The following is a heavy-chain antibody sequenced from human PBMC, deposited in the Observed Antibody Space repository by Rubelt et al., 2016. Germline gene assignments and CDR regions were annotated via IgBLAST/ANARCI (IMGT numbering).Heavy chain of an antibody. CDR2: VNTNSGCT. CDR1: GYTFSDYY. V-gene: IGHV1-2*02. D-gene: IGHD4/OR15-4a*01. Sequence: VQVVQSGPEVKKPGASVKVSCKASGYTFSDYYIHWMRQAPGQGLEWMGWVNTNSGCTRYAQKFQGGVTMTRDTAISTAYMELSRLRSDDTAVYYCVRDANYRPDVWGQGTMVTVSS. J-gene: IGHJ3*01. CDR3: VRDANYRPDV.